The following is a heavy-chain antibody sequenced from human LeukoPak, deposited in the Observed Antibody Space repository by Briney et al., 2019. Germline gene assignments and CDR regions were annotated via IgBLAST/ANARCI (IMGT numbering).Heavy chain of an antibody. CDR2: INHSGSS. V-gene: IGHV4-34*01. J-gene: IGHJ4*02. D-gene: IGHD5-12*01. CDR1: GGSFSGYY. CDR3: ARTPGYSRSYRY. Sequence: SETLSLTCAVDGGSFSGYYWSWIRQPPGKGLEWIGEINHSGSSNYNPSLKSRVTISVDTSKNQFSLKLTSVTAADTAVYYCARTPGYSRSYRYWGQGTLVTVSS.